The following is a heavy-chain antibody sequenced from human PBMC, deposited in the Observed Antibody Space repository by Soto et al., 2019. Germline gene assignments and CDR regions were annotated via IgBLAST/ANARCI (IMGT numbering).Heavy chain of an antibody. J-gene: IGHJ6*02. CDR1: GFTFSSYW. CDR2: IKQDGSEK. V-gene: IGHV3-7*01. Sequence: GSLRLSCAASGFTFSSYWMSWVRQAPGKELEWVANIKQDGSEKYYVDSVKGRFTISRDNAKNSLYLQMNSLRAEDTAVYYCARGHGGYSGYDYYYGMDVWGQGTTVTVSS. D-gene: IGHD1-26*01. CDR3: ARGHGGYSGYDYYYGMDV.